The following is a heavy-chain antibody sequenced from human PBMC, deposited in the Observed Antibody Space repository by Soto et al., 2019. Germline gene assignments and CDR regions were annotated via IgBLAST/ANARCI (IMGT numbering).Heavy chain of an antibody. V-gene: IGHV4-59*08. J-gene: IGHJ3*02. CDR1: GCSISSYY. Sequence: SETLSLTCTTSGCSISSYYWSWIRQPPEKGLEWIGNIYYSRSTNYNPSLKSRVTISVDTSKYQFSLKLSSVTAADTVVYYCARRYSSAFDIWGQGTMVTVSS. CDR3: ARRYSSAFDI. CDR2: IYYSRST. D-gene: IGHD6-13*01.